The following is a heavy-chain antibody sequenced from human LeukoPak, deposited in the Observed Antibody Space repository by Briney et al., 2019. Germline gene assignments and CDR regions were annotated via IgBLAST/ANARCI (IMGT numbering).Heavy chain of an antibody. CDR3: AREDSGGWRYFDS. J-gene: IGHJ4*02. CDR1: GYPFTDYW. D-gene: IGHD6-19*01. V-gene: IGHV5-51*01. Sequence: GESLQISCQVSGYPFTDYWIGWVRPVSGKGLEWMGIIFPGDSDTKYSPSFQGHVTISVDKSISTAYLQWSSLKASDTATYYCAREDSGGWRYFDSWGQGTLVTVFS. CDR2: IFPGDSDT.